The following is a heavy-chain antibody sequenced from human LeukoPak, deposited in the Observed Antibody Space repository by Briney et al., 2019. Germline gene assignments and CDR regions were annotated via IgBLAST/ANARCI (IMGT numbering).Heavy chain of an antibody. V-gene: IGHV4-59*01. CDR2: IYYSGTT. Sequence: SETLSLTCTVSGGSMSSYYWSWIRQPPGKGLEWIGYIYYSGTTNYNPSLKSRVTISVDTSKNQFSLKLSSVTAADTAVYYCARVPSSRSRYGPRFDYWGQGTLVTVSS. J-gene: IGHJ4*02. CDR1: GGSMSSYY. CDR3: ARVPSSRSRYGPRFDY. D-gene: IGHD5-18*01.